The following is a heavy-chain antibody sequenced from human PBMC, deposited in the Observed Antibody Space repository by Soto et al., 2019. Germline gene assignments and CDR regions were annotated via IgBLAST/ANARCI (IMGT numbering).Heavy chain of an antibody. V-gene: IGHV4-59*01. CDR2: IYYSGST. J-gene: IGHJ5*02. Sequence: ETLSLTCTVSGGSISSYYWSWIRPPPGKGLEWIGYIYYSGSTNYNPSLKSRVTISVDTSKNQFSLKLSSVTAADTAVYYCASMVRGAPDGLDPWGQGTLVTVSS. CDR1: GGSISSYY. CDR3: ASMVRGAPDGLDP. D-gene: IGHD3-10*01.